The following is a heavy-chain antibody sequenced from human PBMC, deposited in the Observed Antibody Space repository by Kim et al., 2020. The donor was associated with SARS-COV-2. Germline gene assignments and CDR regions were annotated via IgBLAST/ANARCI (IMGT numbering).Heavy chain of an antibody. CDR3: ARDSYFYGSGTDRPFDS. CDR1: GFIFSNYN. CDR2: ISGYAYGISVT. V-gene: IGHV3-48*02. J-gene: IGHJ4*02. Sequence: GGSLRLSCAASGFIFSNYNMNWVRQAPGKGLEWLALISGYAYGISVTYSADSVKGRFTIYRDNAKSSLFLQMNSLRDDDTAMYYCARDSYFYGSGTDRPFDSWGQGTMVTVSS. D-gene: IGHD3-10*01.